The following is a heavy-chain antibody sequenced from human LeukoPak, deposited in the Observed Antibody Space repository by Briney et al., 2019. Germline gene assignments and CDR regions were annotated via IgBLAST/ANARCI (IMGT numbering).Heavy chain of an antibody. J-gene: IGHJ4*02. CDR2: ISYSGST. CDR3: ARNPEEAARPSFFDY. V-gene: IGHV4-59*01. Sequence: SETLSLTCTVSGGSMSSYYWSWIRQPPGKGLEWIGYISYSGSTNYNPSLKSRVTISVDTSKNQFSLKLTSVTAADTAVYHCARNPEEAARPSFFDYWGQGTLATVSS. D-gene: IGHD6-6*01. CDR1: GGSMSSYY.